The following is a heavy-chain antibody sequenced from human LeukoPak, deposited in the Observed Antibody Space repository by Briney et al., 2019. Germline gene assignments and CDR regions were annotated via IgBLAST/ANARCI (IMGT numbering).Heavy chain of an antibody. V-gene: IGHV3-30*18. CDR3: AKGRGVRGDYGVFDI. D-gene: IGHD4/OR15-4a*01. Sequence: GGSLRLSCAASGFTFSSYGMHWARQAPGKGLEWVAVIPYDGSNKYYADSVKGRFTISRDNSKNTLYLQMNSLRAEDTAVYYCAKGRGVRGDYGVFDIWGQGTMVTVSS. CDR2: IPYDGSNK. J-gene: IGHJ3*02. CDR1: GFTFSSYG.